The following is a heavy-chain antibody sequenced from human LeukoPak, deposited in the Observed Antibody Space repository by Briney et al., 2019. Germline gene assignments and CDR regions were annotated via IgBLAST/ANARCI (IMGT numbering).Heavy chain of an antibody. CDR1: GFTFNSYE. CDR3: AREESYYFDY. CDR2: TSSSGSTI. V-gene: IGHV3-48*03. J-gene: IGHJ4*02. D-gene: IGHD2/OR15-2a*01. Sequence: GGSLRLSCAASGFTFNSYEMIWVRQAPGKGLEWVSYTSSSGSTILYADSVKGRFTISRDNAKNSLYLQMNSLRAEDTAVYYCAREESYYFDYWGQGTLVTVSS.